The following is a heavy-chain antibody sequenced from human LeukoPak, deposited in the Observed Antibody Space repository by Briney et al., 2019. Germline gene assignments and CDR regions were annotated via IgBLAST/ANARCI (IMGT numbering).Heavy chain of an antibody. D-gene: IGHD3-22*01. J-gene: IGHJ5*02. CDR1: GFIFSSYG. Sequence: PGGSLRLSCAASGFIFSSYGMSWVRQAPGKGLEWVSGISGSGGITSYADSVKGRFTISRDNSKNTLYLQMNSLRAEDTAVYYCAKEDTYYYDSNWFDPWGQGTLVTVSS. CDR2: ISGSGGIT. CDR3: AKEDTYYYDSNWFDP. V-gene: IGHV3-23*01.